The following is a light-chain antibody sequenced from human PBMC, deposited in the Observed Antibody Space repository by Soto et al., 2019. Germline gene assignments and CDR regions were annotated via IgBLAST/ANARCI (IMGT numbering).Light chain of an antibody. CDR3: QSYDSSLSGFYV. CDR2: GNS. CDR1: SSNIGAGYD. J-gene: IGLJ1*01. Sequence: QTVVTQPPSVSGAPGLRVTISCTGSSSNIGAGYDVHWYQQLPGTAPKLLIYGNSNRPSGVPDRFSGSKSGTSASLAITGLQAEDEADHYCQSYDSSLSGFYVFGTGTKLTV. V-gene: IGLV1-40*01.